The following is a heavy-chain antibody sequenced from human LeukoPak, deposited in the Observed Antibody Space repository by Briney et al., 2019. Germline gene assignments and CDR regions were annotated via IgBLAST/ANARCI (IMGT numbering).Heavy chain of an antibody. CDR3: ARRKYDSSGYYEAPTSYYFDY. CDR2: IYPGDSDT. Sequence: KCGESLKISCKGSGYSFTSYWIGWVRQMPGKGLEWMGIIYPGDSDTRYSPSFQGQVTISADKSISTAYLQWSSLKASDTAMYYCARRKYDSSGYYEAPTSYYFDYWGQGTLVTVSS. CDR1: GYSFTSYW. V-gene: IGHV5-51*01. J-gene: IGHJ4*02. D-gene: IGHD3-22*01.